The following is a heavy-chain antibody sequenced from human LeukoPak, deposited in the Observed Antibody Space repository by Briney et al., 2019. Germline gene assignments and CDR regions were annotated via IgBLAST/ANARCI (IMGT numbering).Heavy chain of an antibody. J-gene: IGHJ4*02. Sequence: GASVKVSCKASRGTFSGYAVNWVRQAPGQGLEWMAEIIPIFGTTNYAQKFQGRVTITTDESASTTYMELSSLISEDTAVYYCARAADSYGSGNVLDSWGQGTLVTVSS. D-gene: IGHD3-10*01. CDR1: RGTFSGYA. CDR2: IIPIFGTT. CDR3: ARAADSYGSGNVLDS. V-gene: IGHV1-69*05.